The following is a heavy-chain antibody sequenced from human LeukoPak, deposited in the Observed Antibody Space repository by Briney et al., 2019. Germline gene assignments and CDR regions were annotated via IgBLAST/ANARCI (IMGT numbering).Heavy chain of an antibody. V-gene: IGHV3-23*01. CDR1: GFTFSSYA. D-gene: IGHD2-2*01. CDR2: ISGSGGST. CDR3: AKVRACSTTSCYRTYGMDV. J-gene: IGHJ6*02. Sequence: GGSLRLSCAASGFTFSSYAMSWVRQAPGKGLEWVSAISGSGGSTYYADSVKGRFTISRDNSKNTLYLQTNSLRAEDTALYYCAKVRACSTTSCYRTYGMDVWGQGTTVTVSS.